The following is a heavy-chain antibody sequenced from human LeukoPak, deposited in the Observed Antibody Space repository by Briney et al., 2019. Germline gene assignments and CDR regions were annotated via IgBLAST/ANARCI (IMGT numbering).Heavy chain of an antibody. V-gene: IGHV3-23*01. D-gene: IGHD3-9*01. CDR3: AKEGGVLRYFDWSEDFDY. CDR1: GFTVSSNY. CDR2: ISGSGGST. J-gene: IGHJ4*02. Sequence: GGSLRLSCAASGFTVSSNYMSWVRQAPGKGLEWVSAISGSGGSTYYADSVKGRFTISRDNSKNTLYLQMNSLRAEDTAVYYCAKEGGVLRYFDWSEDFDYWGQGTLVTVSS.